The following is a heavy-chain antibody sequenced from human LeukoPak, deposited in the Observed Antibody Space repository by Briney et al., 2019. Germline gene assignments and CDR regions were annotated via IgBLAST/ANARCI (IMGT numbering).Heavy chain of an antibody. D-gene: IGHD3-10*01. CDR3: TTDYGSGSYRYFNY. J-gene: IGHJ4*02. V-gene: IGHV3-15*01. CDR1: GFTFSNAW. Sequence: GGSLILSCAASGFTFSNAWMSWVRQAPGKGLEWVGRIKSKTDGGTTDYAAPVKGRFTISRDDSKNTLYLQMNSLKTEDTAVYYCTTDYGSGSYRYFNYWGQGTLVTVSS. CDR2: IKSKTDGGTT.